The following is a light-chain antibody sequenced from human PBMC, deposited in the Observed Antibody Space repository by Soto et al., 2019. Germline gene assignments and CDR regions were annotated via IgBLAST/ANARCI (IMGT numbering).Light chain of an antibody. Sequence: DIQRTQSPSTLSASGGDRVTITCRASQRISSWLAWSQQKPGKAHKLLIDDASSLESGVPSRLSGSGSGTEFTLTISRLQPDAFATYYCQQYNSYPGTFGQGTKVEIK. CDR3: QQYNSYPGT. J-gene: IGKJ1*01. V-gene: IGKV1-5*01. CDR2: DAS. CDR1: QRISSW.